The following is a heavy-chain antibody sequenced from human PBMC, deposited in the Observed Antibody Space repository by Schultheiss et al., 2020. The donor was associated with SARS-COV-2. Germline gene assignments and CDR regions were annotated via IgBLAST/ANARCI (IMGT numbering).Heavy chain of an antibody. CDR2: INHSGST. D-gene: IGHD6-19*01. V-gene: IGHV4-34*01. CDR3: AREAVAGRRGARGLYFDY. CDR1: GGSFSGYY. J-gene: IGHJ4*02. Sequence: SQTLSLTCAVYGGSFSGYYWSWIRQPPGKGLEWIGEINHSGSTNYNPSLKSRVTISVDTSKNQFSLKLSSVTAADTAVYYCAREAVAGRRGARGLYFDYWGQGTLVTVSS.